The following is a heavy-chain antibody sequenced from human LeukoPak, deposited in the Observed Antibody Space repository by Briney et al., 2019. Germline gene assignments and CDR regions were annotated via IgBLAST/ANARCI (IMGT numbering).Heavy chain of an antibody. D-gene: IGHD2-15*01. Sequence: ASVKVSCKASGYTFTSYGISWVRQAPGQGLEWMGWISAYNGNTNYAQKLQGRVTMTTDTSTSTVYMELSSLRSEDTAVYYCARGPMAISVVAATMGYWGQGTLVTVSS. CDR1: GYTFTSYG. CDR2: ISAYNGNT. CDR3: ARGPMAISVVAATMGY. J-gene: IGHJ4*02. V-gene: IGHV1-18*01.